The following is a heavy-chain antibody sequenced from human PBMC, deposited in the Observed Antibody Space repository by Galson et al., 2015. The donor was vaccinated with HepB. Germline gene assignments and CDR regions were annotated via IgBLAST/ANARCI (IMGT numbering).Heavy chain of an antibody. V-gene: IGHV3-53*01. CDR3: ARAIAVAGMGFDY. CDR2: IYSGGST. D-gene: IGHD6-19*01. J-gene: IGHJ4*02. CDR1: GFTVSSNY. Sequence: SLRLSCAASGFTVSSNYMSWVRQAPGKGLEWVSVIYSGGSTYYADSVKGRFTISRDNSKNTLYLQMNSLRAEDTAVYYCARAIAVAGMGFDYWGQGTLVTVSS.